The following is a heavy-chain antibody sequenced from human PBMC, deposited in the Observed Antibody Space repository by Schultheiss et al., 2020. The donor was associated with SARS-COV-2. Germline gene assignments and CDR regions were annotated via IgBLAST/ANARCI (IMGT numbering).Heavy chain of an antibody. J-gene: IGHJ6*02. CDR2: ISSSSSTI. CDR3: SFKNYYYYGIDV. Sequence: GGSLRLSCAASGFNFNNAWMNWVRQAPGKGLEWVSYISSSSSTIYYADSVKGRFTISRDNAKNSLYLQMNSLRAEDTAVYYCSFKNYYYYGIDVWGQGTTVTVSS. V-gene: IGHV3-48*01. CDR1: GFNFNNAW.